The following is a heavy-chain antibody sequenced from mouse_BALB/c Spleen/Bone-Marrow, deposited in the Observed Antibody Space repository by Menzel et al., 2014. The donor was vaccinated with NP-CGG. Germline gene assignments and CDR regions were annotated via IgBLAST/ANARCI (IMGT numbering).Heavy chain of an antibody. CDR3: ARDYYGFFAY. Sequence: EVQRVESGGGLVQPGGSLRLSCATSGFTFTDXYXSWVXQPPXXALEWXXXIXXKANGYTTEYSASVKGRFTISRDNSQSILYLQMNTLRAEDSATYYCARDYYGFFAYWGQGTLVTVSA. D-gene: IGHD1-2*01. CDR2: IXXKANGYTT. V-gene: IGHV7-3*02. CDR1: GFTFTDXY. J-gene: IGHJ3*01.